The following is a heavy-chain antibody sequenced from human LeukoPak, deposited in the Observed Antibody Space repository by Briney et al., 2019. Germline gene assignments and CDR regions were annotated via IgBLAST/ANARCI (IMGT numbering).Heavy chain of an antibody. J-gene: IGHJ4*02. Sequence: PGGSLRLSCAASGFSFSDYGMHWVRQAPGKGLECIGSIYYSGSTYYNPSLKSRVTISIDTSKNQFSLKLSSVTAADTAVYYCARFNSGSYQHYFDYWGQGTLVTVSS. V-gene: IGHV4-38-2*01. CDR2: IYYSGST. CDR3: ARFNSGSYQHYFDY. D-gene: IGHD1-26*01. CDR1: GFSFSDYG.